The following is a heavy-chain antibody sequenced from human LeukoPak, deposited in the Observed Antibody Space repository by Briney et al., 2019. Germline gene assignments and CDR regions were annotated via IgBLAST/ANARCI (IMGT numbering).Heavy chain of an antibody. J-gene: IGHJ4*02. CDR3: SRGRDRSKAGAY. CDR2: IHPHGIF. V-gene: IGHV4-34*01. CDR1: GGSCDDYY. Sequence: PSETLSLTCDLSGGSCDDYYCSCLRQPPGKGLEWIGEIHPHGIFYYNSCLMSRVPISIDTSKPQFSLRLASVTAADTAFYYCSRGRDRSKAGAYWGPGSLVTVSS. D-gene: IGHD4/OR15-4a*01.